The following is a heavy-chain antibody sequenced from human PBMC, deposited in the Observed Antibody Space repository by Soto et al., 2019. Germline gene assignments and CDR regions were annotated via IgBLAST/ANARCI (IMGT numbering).Heavy chain of an antibody. Sequence: PGGSLRLSCAASGFTFSSYSMNWVRQAPGKGLEWVSSISSSSSYIYYADSVKGRFTISRDNAKNSLYLQMNSLRAEDTAVYYCARDKAGGNSGRGYYWGQGTLVTVSS. V-gene: IGHV3-21*01. J-gene: IGHJ4*02. CDR1: GFTFSSYS. CDR3: ARDKAGGNSGRGYY. CDR2: ISSSSSYI. D-gene: IGHD2-21*02.